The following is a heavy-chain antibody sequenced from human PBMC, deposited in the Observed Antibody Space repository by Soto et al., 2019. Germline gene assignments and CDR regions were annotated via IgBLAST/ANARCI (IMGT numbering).Heavy chain of an antibody. D-gene: IGHD1-26*01. Sequence: GGSLRLSCAASGFTFSSYAMSWVRQAPGKGLKWVSAISGSGGSTYYADSVKGRFTISRDNSKNTLYLQMNSLRAEDTAVYYCAKASAPGGTYFPLWFWGQGTLVTVSS. CDR2: ISGSGGST. J-gene: IGHJ4*02. CDR1: GFTFSSYA. CDR3: AKASAPGGTYFPLWF. V-gene: IGHV3-23*01.